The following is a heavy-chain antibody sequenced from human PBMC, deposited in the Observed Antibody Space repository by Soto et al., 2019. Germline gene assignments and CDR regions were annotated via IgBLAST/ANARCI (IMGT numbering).Heavy chain of an antibody. CDR3: GKGFRDPYYHGSGDGFDM. V-gene: IGHV5-51*03. CDR1: GYSFTNYW. CDR2: IYPGDSDT. J-gene: IGHJ3*02. Sequence: EVQLVQSGAEVKKPGESLKISCQGSGYSFTNYWVGWVRQMPGKGLEWMGIIYPGDSDTRYSPSFQGQVTISVDESISTAYLQWSSLKASDTALYYCGKGFRDPYYHGSGDGFDMWGQGTMVTVSS. D-gene: IGHD3-10*01.